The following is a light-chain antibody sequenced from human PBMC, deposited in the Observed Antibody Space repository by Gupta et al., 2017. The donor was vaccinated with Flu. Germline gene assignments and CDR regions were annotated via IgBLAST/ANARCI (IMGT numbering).Light chain of an antibody. V-gene: IGKV1-39*01. J-gene: IGKJ1*01. CDR1: QSISRY. CDR2: AAS. CDR3: QQRYSTPWT. Sequence: DIQMTHSPSSLSASVGDRVTITCRASQSISRYLNWYQQKPGKAPKLLIFAASSFQSGVPSRFSGSGCATDFTLTISSLQPEDFATYSCQQRYSTPWTFGQGTKVEIK.